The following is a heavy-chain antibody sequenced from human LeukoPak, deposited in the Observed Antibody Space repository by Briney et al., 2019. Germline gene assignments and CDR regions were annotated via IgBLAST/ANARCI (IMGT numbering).Heavy chain of an antibody. J-gene: IGHJ4*02. Sequence: SETLSLTCVVSGGSLISTDHHWGWIRQTPGKGLEWIGSMSHSGTTYYNPSLMSRVTMSVDTSKNYFSLQLSSVTAADTAVYFCASDWAPGQGRMFDHWGQGTLVTVSS. CDR3: ASDWAPGQGRMFDH. V-gene: IGHV4-39*07. D-gene: IGHD3-16*01. CDR1: GGSLISTDHH. CDR2: MSHSGTT.